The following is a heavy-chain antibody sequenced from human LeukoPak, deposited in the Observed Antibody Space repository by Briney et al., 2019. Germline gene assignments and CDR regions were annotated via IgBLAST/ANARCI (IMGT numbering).Heavy chain of an antibody. CDR1: GYTFTSYC. CDR3: ARDLEMATISTVDDY. D-gene: IGHD5-24*01. CDR2: INPSGGST. V-gene: IGHV1-46*01. Sequence: WASVKLSCMASGYTFTSYCMHWVRQAPGQGLEWMGIINPSGGSTSYAQKFQGRVTMTRDTSTGTVYMELSSLRSEDTAVYYCARDLEMATISTVDDYWGQGTLVTVSS. J-gene: IGHJ4*02.